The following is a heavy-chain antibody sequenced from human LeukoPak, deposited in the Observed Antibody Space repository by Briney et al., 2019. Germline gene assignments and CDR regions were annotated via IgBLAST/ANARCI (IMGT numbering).Heavy chain of an antibody. Sequence: SETLSLTCTVSGGSISSGGYYWSWIRQHPGKGLEWIGYIYYSGSTYYNPSLKSRVTISVDTSKNQFSLKLSSVTAADTAVYYCARMVGDGYNWPPEAFDIWGQGTMVTVS. CDR1: GGSISSGGYY. D-gene: IGHD5-24*01. V-gene: IGHV4-31*03. J-gene: IGHJ3*02. CDR3: ARMVGDGYNWPPEAFDI. CDR2: IYYSGST.